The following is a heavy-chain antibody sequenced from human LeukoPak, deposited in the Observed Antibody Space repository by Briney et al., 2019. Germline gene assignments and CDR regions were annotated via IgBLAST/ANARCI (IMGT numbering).Heavy chain of an antibody. V-gene: IGHV3-74*01. CDR2: IETDGSST. J-gene: IGHJ6*03. Sequence: GGSLRLSCAASGFTFSTYWMHWVRQAPGKGLVWVARIETDGSSTNYADSVKGRFTISRDNSKNTLYLQMNSLRVEDTAIYYCAKDIFLASTVVTFYMDVWGKGTTVTVSS. CDR1: GFTFSTYW. D-gene: IGHD4-23*01. CDR3: AKDIFLASTVVTFYMDV.